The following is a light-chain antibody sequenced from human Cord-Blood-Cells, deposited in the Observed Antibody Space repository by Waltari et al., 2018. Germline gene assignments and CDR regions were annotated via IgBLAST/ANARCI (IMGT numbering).Light chain of an antibody. CDR2: VGTGGIVG. CDR1: SGYSNYK. CDR3: GADHGSGSNFVKV. Sequence: QPVLTQPPSASASLGASVTPTCTLSSGYSNYKVDWYQQRPGQGPRFVMRVGTGGIVGSKGDGIPDRFSVLGSGLNRYLTIKNIQEEDESDYHCGADHGSGSNFVKVFGGGTKLTVL. J-gene: IGLJ3*02. V-gene: IGLV9-49*01.